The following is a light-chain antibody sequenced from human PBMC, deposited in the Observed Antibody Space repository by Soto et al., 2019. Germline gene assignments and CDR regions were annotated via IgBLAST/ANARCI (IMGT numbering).Light chain of an antibody. V-gene: IGLV1-44*01. CDR1: SSNVGINS. CDR2: STN. CDR3: AAWDDSLNGPV. Sequence: QAVVTQPPSASGTPGQRFAIACSGSSSNVGINSVSWYQQFPGAAPKVLIYSTNQRPSGVPDRFSGSKSGTSASLAISGLQPEDEADYYCAAWDDSLNGPVFGGGTKMTVL. J-gene: IGLJ2*01.